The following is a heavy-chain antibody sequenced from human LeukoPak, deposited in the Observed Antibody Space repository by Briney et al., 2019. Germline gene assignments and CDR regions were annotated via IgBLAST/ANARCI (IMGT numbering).Heavy chain of an antibody. Sequence: GGSLRLSCVVSGFTFSRHSMNWVRQAPGKGLEWVSSISSSSTYIYYADSLKGRFTISRDNAKNTLNLQMNSLRAEDTAVYYCARDLGQYYDTSDNWFDPWGQGTLVTVSS. J-gene: IGHJ5*02. CDR3: ARDLGQYYDTSDNWFDP. CDR2: ISSSSTYI. V-gene: IGHV3-21*01. CDR1: GFTFSRHS. D-gene: IGHD3-22*01.